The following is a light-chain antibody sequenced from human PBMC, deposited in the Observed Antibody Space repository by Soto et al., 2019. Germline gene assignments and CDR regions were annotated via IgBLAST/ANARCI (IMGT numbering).Light chain of an antibody. Sequence: EIVLTQSPGTLSLSAGERLTLSCRASQTVSSSYLAWYQQKPGQAPRLLVYGASSRATGIPDRFSGSGYGTDFTLAISRLEPEDFAVYYCQQYGSSPFTFGPGTKVNIK. CDR3: QQYGSSPFT. V-gene: IGKV3-20*01. CDR2: GAS. CDR1: QTVSSSY. J-gene: IGKJ3*01.